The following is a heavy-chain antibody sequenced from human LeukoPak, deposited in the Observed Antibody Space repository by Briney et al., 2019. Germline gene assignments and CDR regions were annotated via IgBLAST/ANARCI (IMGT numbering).Heavy chain of an antibody. V-gene: IGHV3-73*01. J-gene: IGHJ4*02. D-gene: IGHD1-26*01. Sequence: GGSLRLSCAASGFTFSGSAMHWVRQASGKELEWVGRIRSKANSYATAYTASVKGRFTISRDDSKNTAYLQMNSLKTEDTAVYYCTPTNTERGNYWGQGTLVTVSS. CDR2: IRSKANSYAT. CDR1: GFTFSGSA. CDR3: TPTNTERGNY.